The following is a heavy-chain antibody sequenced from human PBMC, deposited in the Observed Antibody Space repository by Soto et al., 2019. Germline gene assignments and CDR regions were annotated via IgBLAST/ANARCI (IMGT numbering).Heavy chain of an antibody. Sequence: EVQLVESGGVVVQPGGSPRLSCAASGFTFDDYAMHWVRQAPGKGLEWVSLISWDGGSTYYADSVKGRFTISRDNSKNSLYLQMNSLRAEDTALYYCAKAQQTNGYFDYWGQGTLVTVSS. CDR1: GFTFDDYA. J-gene: IGHJ4*02. V-gene: IGHV3-43D*04. CDR3: AKAQQTNGYFDY. D-gene: IGHD4-17*01. CDR2: ISWDGGST.